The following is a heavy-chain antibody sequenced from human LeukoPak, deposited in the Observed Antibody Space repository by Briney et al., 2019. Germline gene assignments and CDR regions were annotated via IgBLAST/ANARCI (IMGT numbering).Heavy chain of an antibody. J-gene: IGHJ4*02. CDR2: IDPSGGST. Sequence: ASVKVSCKASGYTFTSYYIVWVRQAPGQGLEWMGRIDPSGGSTRYAQKFQGRVTMTRGTSTSTVYMELSSLISEDTAVYYCARNSGSGFDYWGQGTLVTVS. V-gene: IGHV1-46*01. D-gene: IGHD2-15*01. CDR3: ARNSGSGFDY. CDR1: GYTFTSYY.